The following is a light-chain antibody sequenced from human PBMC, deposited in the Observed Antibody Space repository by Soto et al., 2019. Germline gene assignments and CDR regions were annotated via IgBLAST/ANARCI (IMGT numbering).Light chain of an antibody. CDR2: GAF. CDR1: QSVNNY. V-gene: IGKV3-11*01. J-gene: IGKJ5*01. CDR3: QQYNNWPPIT. Sequence: EIVLTESPATLSLSPGERATLSCRASQSVNNYLAWYQQKPGQAPRLLIYGAFNRATGIPARFSGSGSGTDFTLTISSLEPEDFAVYYCQQYNNWPPITFGQGTRLEIK.